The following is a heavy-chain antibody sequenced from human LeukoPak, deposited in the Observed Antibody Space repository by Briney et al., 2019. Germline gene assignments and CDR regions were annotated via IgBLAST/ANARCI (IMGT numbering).Heavy chain of an antibody. CDR2: ISYDGSNK. Sequence: GGSLRLSCAASGITLSSYDMHWVRQAPGKALEWVAVISYDGSNKDYADSVKGRFTISRDNSENTLDLQMNSLRAEDTAVYYCAKDRGVWAFDIWGQGTMVTVSS. CDR3: AKDRGVWAFDI. CDR1: GITLSSYD. J-gene: IGHJ3*02. V-gene: IGHV3-30-3*01. D-gene: IGHD3-10*01.